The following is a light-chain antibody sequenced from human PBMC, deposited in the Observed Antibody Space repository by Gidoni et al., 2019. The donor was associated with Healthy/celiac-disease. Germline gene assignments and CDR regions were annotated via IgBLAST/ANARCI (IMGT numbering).Light chain of an antibody. CDR2: DAS. J-gene: IGKJ1*01. CDR1: QSVSSY. Sequence: EIVLTHSPATLSLSPGERATLSCRASQSVSSYLAWYQQKPGQAPRLLIYDASNRATGIPARFSGSGSGTDFTLTISSLEPEDFAVYYCQQRSNWPWTFXXXTKVEIK. CDR3: QQRSNWPWT. V-gene: IGKV3-11*01.